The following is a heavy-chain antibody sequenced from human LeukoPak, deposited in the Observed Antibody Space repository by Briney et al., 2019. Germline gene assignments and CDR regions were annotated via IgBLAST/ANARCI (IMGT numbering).Heavy chain of an antibody. CDR2: ISSNGGST. CDR1: GFTFSSYA. D-gene: IGHD2-15*01. Sequence: GGSLRLSCSASGFTFSSYAMHWVRQAPGKGLEYVSAISSNGGSTYYADSVKGRFTISRDNSKNTLYLQMSSLRAEDTAVCYCVNLGYCSGGSCYSGAFDIWGQGTMVTVSS. J-gene: IGHJ3*02. CDR3: VNLGYCSGGSCYSGAFDI. V-gene: IGHV3-64D*06.